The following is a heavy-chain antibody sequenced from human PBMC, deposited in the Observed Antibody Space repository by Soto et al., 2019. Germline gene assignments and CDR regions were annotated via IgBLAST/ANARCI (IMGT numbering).Heavy chain of an antibody. CDR3: AKDRGLVLSFYFDY. V-gene: IGHV3-9*01. Sequence: EVQLVESGGGLVQPGRSLRLSCAASGFTCDDYAMHWVRQAPGKGLEWVSGISWNSGSIGYADSVKGRFTISRDNAKNSLYLQMNSLRAKDTALYYCAKDRGLVLSFYFDYWGQGTLVTVSS. J-gene: IGHJ4*02. CDR2: ISWNSGSI. D-gene: IGHD6-19*01. CDR1: GFTCDDYA.